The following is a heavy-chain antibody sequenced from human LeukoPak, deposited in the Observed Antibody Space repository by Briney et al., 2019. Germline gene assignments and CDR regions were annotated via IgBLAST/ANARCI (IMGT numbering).Heavy chain of an antibody. CDR3: ARGGVRPDY. CDR1: GFTFSTYY. CDR2: VKQDGSEK. V-gene: IGHV3-7*01. Sequence: GGSLRLSCAASGFTFSTYYMSWVRQAPGKGLEWVANVKQDGSEKYYVDSVKGRFTISRDNAKHSLYLQMDSLRADDTSLYYCARGGVRPDYWGKGTLVTVSS. D-gene: IGHD4-23*01. J-gene: IGHJ4*02.